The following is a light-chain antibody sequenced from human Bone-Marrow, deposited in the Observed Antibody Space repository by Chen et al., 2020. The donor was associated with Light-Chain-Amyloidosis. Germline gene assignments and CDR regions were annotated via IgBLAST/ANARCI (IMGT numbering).Light chain of an antibody. V-gene: IGLV3-25*03. CDR2: RDT. CDR1: DLPTKY. J-gene: IGLJ2*01. Sequence: SYELTQPPSVSVSPGPTASITCSGDDLPTKYAFWYQQKPGQAPVLVIHRDTERPSGISVRFSDSSSGTTATLTISGVQPENVADYHCQSADSSGTYEVIFGGGTKLTVL. CDR3: QSADSSGTYEVI.